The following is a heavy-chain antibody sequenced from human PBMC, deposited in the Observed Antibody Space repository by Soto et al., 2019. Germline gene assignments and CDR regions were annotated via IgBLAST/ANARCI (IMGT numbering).Heavy chain of an antibody. Sequence: GGSLRLSCAASGFTFRSFTMNWVRQAPGKGLEWVSTISSNSAYIYYTDALRGRFTISRDNAKNSLHLQMNSLRAEDTAIYFCARVAYDHGWIFDYWGLGTLVTVSS. J-gene: IGHJ4*01. CDR2: ISSNSAYI. V-gene: IGHV3-21*01. CDR1: GFTFRSFT. D-gene: IGHD6-19*01. CDR3: ARVAYDHGWIFDY.